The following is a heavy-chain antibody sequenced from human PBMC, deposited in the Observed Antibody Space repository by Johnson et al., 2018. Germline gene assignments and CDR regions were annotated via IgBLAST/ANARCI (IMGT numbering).Heavy chain of an antibody. J-gene: IGHJ6*03. CDR1: GFTFSSYA. Sequence: QVQLVQSGGGVVQPGRSLRLSCAASGFTFSSYAMHWVRQAPGKGLEWVAVISYDGSTKYYADSVKGRFTISRDNSKNTLYLKMNSLRAEDTAVYYCAADTAMDYYYYYMDVWGKGTTVTVSS. D-gene: IGHD5-18*01. CDR3: AADTAMDYYYYYMDV. CDR2: ISYDGSTK. V-gene: IGHV3-30-3*01.